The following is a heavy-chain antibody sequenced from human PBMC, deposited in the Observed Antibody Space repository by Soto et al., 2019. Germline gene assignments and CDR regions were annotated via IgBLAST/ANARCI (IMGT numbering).Heavy chain of an antibody. D-gene: IGHD2-2*01. CDR1: GGSFSNYY. CDR2: INHSGST. V-gene: IGHV4-34*01. Sequence: PSETLSLTCAVYGGSFSNYYWSWIRQPPGKGLEWIGEINHSGSTNYNPSLKSRVTISVDTSKNQFSLQLSSVTAADTAVYYCARLALDCSSTSCYSYYCYYGMDVWGQGTTVTVSS. CDR3: ARLALDCSSTSCYSYYCYYGMDV. J-gene: IGHJ6*02.